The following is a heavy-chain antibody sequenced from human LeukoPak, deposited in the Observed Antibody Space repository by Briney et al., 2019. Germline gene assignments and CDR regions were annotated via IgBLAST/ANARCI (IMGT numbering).Heavy chain of an antibody. D-gene: IGHD6-6*01. V-gene: IGHV4-4*07. CDR3: ARVTYSSSSMSLDGFDI. CDR1: GGSMISYY. CDR2: IYTSGST. J-gene: IGHJ3*02. Sequence: PSDTLSLTCTVSGGSMISYYWSWIRQPAGKGLEWIGRIYTSGSTNYNPSLKSRVTMSVDTSKNQFSLKLSSVTAADTAVYYCARVTYSSSSMSLDGFDIWGQGTMVTVSS.